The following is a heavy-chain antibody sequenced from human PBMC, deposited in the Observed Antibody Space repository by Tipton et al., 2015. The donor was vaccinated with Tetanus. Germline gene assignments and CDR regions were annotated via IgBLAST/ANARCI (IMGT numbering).Heavy chain of an antibody. CDR1: GFTFSSYG. CDR3: ARREAVAGTDY. Sequence: SLRLSCAASGFTFSSYGMHWVRQAPGKGLEWVAVIWYDGSNKYYADSVKGRFTISRDNSKNTLYLQMNSLRAEDTAVYYCARREAVAGTDYWGQGTLVTVSS. J-gene: IGHJ4*02. CDR2: IWYDGSNK. V-gene: IGHV3-33*01. D-gene: IGHD6-19*01.